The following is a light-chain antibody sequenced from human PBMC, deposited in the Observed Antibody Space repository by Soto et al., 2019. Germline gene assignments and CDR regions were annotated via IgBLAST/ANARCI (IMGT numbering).Light chain of an antibody. CDR3: QQSDSTPRT. V-gene: IGKV3-11*01. Sequence: DILLTQAPGTLSLSPGARASLSCRASRSVSSYLAWYQQKPGQAPRLLIYDASNRATGTPARFSGSGSGTHFTLTISSLQPEDFATYYCQQSDSTPRTFGQGTKVDIK. CDR1: RSVSSY. J-gene: IGKJ1*01. CDR2: DAS.